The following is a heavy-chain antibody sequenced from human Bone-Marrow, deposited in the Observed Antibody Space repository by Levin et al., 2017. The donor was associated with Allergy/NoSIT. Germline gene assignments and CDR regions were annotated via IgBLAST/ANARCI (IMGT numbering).Heavy chain of an antibody. CDR1: GFTFGDYA. CDR3: TRDTYDFWSGHYYYYYGMDV. CDR2: IRSKAYGGTT. D-gene: IGHD3-3*01. J-gene: IGHJ6*02. V-gene: IGHV3-49*03. Sequence: GESLKISCTASGFTFGDYAMSWFRQAPGKGLEWVGFIRSKAYGGTTEYAASVKGRFTISRDDSKSIAYLQMNSLKTEDTAVYYCTRDTYDFWSGHYYYYYGMDVWGQGTTVTVSS.